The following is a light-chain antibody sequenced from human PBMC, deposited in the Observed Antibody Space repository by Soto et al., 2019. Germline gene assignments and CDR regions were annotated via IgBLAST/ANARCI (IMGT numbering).Light chain of an antibody. CDR3: TSFTTISTWV. J-gene: IGLJ3*02. CDR1: SSDVGGYNF. V-gene: IGLV2-14*01. Sequence: QSVLTQPASVSGSPGQSITISCTETSSDVGGYNFVSWYQQYPGKAPKLIIYDVTKGPSGVPDRFSGSKSGNTASLTISGLQTDDEADYYCTSFTTISTWVFGGGTKLTVL. CDR2: DVT.